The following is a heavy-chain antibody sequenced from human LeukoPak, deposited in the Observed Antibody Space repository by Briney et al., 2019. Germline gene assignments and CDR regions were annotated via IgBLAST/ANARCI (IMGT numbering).Heavy chain of an antibody. J-gene: IGHJ4*02. D-gene: IGHD3-10*01. CDR2: IIPIFGTA. CDR1: GYTFTSYG. CDR3: ASKTYGSGSYLGY. V-gene: IGHV1-69*05. Sequence: SVKVSCKASGYTFTSYGISWVRQAPGQGLEWMGGIIPIFGTANYAQKFQGRVTITTDESTSTAYMELSSLRSEDTAVYYCASKTYGSGSYLGYWGQGTLVTVSS.